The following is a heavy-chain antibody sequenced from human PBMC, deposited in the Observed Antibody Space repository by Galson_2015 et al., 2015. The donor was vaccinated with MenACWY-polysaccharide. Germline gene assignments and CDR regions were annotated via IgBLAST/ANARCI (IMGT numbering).Heavy chain of an antibody. CDR2: VYAGVST. J-gene: IGHJ4*02. V-gene: IGHV4-4*07. D-gene: IGHD6-13*01. CDR3: ARDTTGIAASAVY. CDR1: GGSISGYY. Sequence: TLSLTCSISGGSISGYYWSWIRQPAGKGLEWIGRVYAGVSTTYNPSLKSRVTISIDTSKNQFSLKLTSVTAADTAVYFCARDTTGIAASAVYWGQGTLVTVSS.